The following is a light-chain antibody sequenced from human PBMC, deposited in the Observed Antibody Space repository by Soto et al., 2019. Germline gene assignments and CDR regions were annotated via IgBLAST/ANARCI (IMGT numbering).Light chain of an antibody. Sequence: EIVLTQSPGTLSLSPGEGATLSCRASQSVSSSYIAWYQKRPGQAPWLVIYAASTRATGIPDRFSGIVSGTDFNLTISRLETEDFAVFYCQQSAVSPITFGQGTRLEIK. J-gene: IGKJ5*01. CDR1: QSVSSSY. V-gene: IGKV3-20*01. CDR3: QQSAVSPIT. CDR2: AAS.